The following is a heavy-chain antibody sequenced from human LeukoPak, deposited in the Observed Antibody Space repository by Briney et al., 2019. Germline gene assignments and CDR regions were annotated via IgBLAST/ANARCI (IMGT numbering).Heavy chain of an antibody. V-gene: IGHV3-7*01. Sequence: QPGGSLRLSCAASGFTFNSYWMNWVRQAPGKGLEWVANIKQDGSQKYYVDSMKGRFTISRDNAKNSLYLQMNSLRAEDTAVYYCARGEPFGRYPGQFDSWGQGTLVTVSS. CDR3: ARGEPFGRYPGQFDS. CDR2: IKQDGSQK. D-gene: IGHD1-26*01. J-gene: IGHJ4*02. CDR1: GFTFNSYW.